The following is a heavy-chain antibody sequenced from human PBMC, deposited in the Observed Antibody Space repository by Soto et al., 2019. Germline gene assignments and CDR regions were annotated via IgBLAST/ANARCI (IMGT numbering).Heavy chain of an antibody. CDR2: INNDGSIT. Sequence: EVQLVESGGGLVQPGGSLRLSCAASGFTFSNYWMHWVRQAPGKGLVWVSHINNDGSITNYADSVKGRFTISRDNAKNTLYLQMNSLRAEDTAMYLCGRDLTPYSSRWFDPWGQGTLVTVSS. V-gene: IGHV3-74*01. D-gene: IGHD6-13*01. J-gene: IGHJ5*02. CDR1: GFTFSNYW. CDR3: GRDLTPYSSRWFDP.